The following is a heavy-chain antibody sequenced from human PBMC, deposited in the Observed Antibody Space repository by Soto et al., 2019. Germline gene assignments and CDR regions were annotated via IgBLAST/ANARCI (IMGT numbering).Heavy chain of an antibody. CDR2: IYHSGST. CDR1: GGSISSGGYS. J-gene: IGHJ5*02. CDR3: ARGGGSGPPFDP. V-gene: IGHV4-30-2*01. D-gene: IGHD2-15*01. Sequence: PSETLSLTCAVSGGSISSGGYSWSWIRQPPGKGLEWIGYIYHSGSTYYNPSLKSRVTISVDRSKNQFSLKLSSVTAADTAVYYCARGGGSGPPFDPWGQGTLVTVSS.